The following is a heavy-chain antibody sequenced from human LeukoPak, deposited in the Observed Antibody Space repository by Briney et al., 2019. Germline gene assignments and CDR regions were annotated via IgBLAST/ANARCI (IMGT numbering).Heavy chain of an antibody. J-gene: IGHJ4*02. Sequence: GGSLRLSCAASGFTFSTYRMNWVRQAPGKGLEWVSSINGNSDYIYYADSVKGRFTISRDNAKNSVYLQMNSLRAEDTAVYYCAKDRRIVGATKFDYWGQGTLVTVSS. CDR2: INGNSDYI. V-gene: IGHV3-21*04. CDR1: GFTFSTYR. D-gene: IGHD1-26*01. CDR3: AKDRRIVGATKFDY.